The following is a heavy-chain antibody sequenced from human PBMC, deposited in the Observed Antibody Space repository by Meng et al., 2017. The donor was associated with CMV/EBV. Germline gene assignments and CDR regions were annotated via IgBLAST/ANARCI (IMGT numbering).Heavy chain of an antibody. V-gene: IGHV3-7*01. Sequence: GESLKISCAASGFTSSSYCMSWVRQAPGKGLEGVANIEEDGSKKSYADSVKGRFTISRDNSKNMVYLQMNSLRAEDTALYHCARDLAPAGDDYYYGMDVWGQGTTVTVSS. CDR1: GFTSSSYC. D-gene: IGHD6-13*01. CDR2: IEEDGSKK. J-gene: IGHJ6*02. CDR3: ARDLAPAGDDYYYGMDV.